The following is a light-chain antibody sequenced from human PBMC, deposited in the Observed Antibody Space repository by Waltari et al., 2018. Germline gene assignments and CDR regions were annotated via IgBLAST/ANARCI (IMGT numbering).Light chain of an antibody. Sequence: ELVMTQPPATLSVSPGERATLSCRASQRVSSNLAWYQQKPGQAPRLLIYGASTRATGIPARFSGSGSGTEFTLTISSLQSEDFAVYYCQQYNNWPPWTFGQGTKVEIK. J-gene: IGKJ1*01. CDR1: QRVSSN. V-gene: IGKV3-15*01. CDR3: QQYNNWPPWT. CDR2: GAS.